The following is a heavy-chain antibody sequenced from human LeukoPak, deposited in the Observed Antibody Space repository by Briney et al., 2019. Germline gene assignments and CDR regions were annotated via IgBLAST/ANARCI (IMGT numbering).Heavy chain of an antibody. CDR1: GFTFSNYW. V-gene: IGHV3-74*01. CDR2: VNSDGSST. D-gene: IGHD1-26*01. CDR3: ARVRGGSGRSYAADAFDI. J-gene: IGHJ3*02. Sequence: AGGSLRLSCAASGFTFSNYWMHWVRQAPGKGLVWVSRVNSDGSSTSYADPAKGRFTISRDNAKNTVYLQMNSLRAEDTAVYYCARVRGGSGRSYAADAFDIWGQGTMVTVSS.